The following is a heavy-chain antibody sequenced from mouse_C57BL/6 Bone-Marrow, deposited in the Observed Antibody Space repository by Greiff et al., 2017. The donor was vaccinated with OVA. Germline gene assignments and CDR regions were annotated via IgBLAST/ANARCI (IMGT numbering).Heavy chain of an antibody. V-gene: IGHV1-55*01. CDR1: GYTFTSYW. Sequence: QVQLKESGAELVKPGASVKMSCKASGYTFTSYWITWVKQRPGQGLEWIGDIYPGSGSTNYNEKFKSKATLTVDTSSSTAYMQLSSLTSEDSAVYYCARQLRLPWFAYWGQGTLVTVSA. CDR2: IYPGSGST. D-gene: IGHD3-2*02. J-gene: IGHJ3*01. CDR3: ARQLRLPWFAY.